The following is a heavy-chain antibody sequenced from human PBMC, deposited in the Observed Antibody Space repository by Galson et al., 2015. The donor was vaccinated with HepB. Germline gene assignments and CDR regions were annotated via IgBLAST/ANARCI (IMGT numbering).Heavy chain of an antibody. Sequence: SETLSLTCTVSGGSISSYYWSWIRQPPGKGLEWIGYIYYSGSTNYNPSLKSRVTISVDTSRNQFSLKLSSVTAADTAVYYCASIEVPAAIAYWGQGTLVTVSS. J-gene: IGHJ4*02. CDR3: ASIEVPAAIAY. V-gene: IGHV4-59*01. CDR2: IYYSGST. D-gene: IGHD2-2*01. CDR1: GGSISSYY.